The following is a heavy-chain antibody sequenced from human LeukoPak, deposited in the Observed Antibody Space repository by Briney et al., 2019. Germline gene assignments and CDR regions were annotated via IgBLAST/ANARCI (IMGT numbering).Heavy chain of an antibody. CDR2: IRYDGSNK. V-gene: IGHV3-30*02. CDR3: AKDPTVTGYYFDY. CDR1: GFTFSSYG. D-gene: IGHD4-17*01. Sequence: GGSLRLSCAASGFTFSSYGMHWVRQAPGKGLEWVAFIRYDGSNKYYADSVKGRFTISRDNSKNTLYLQMNSLRAEDTAVYYCAKDPTVTGYYFDYWGQGTLVTVPS. J-gene: IGHJ4*02.